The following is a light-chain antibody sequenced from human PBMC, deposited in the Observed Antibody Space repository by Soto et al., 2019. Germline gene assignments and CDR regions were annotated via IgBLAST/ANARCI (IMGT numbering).Light chain of an antibody. CDR3: QQSYSTPTT. J-gene: IGKJ1*01. CDR2: AAS. V-gene: IGKV1-39*01. CDR1: QSVSSY. Sequence: DIQMTQSPSSLYASVGDRVTITCRASQSVSSYLNWYQQTPGKAPKLLIYAASSLQSGVPSRFSGSGSGTDFTLTISSLQPEDFATYYCQQSYSTPTTFGQGTKVEIK.